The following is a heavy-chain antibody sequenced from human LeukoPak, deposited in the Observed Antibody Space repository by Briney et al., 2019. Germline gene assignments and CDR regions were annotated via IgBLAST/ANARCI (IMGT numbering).Heavy chain of an antibody. J-gene: IGHJ3*02. V-gene: IGHV4-4*07. CDR1: GGSISSYY. Sequence: SETLSLTCTVSGGSISSYYWSWIRQPAGKGLEWIGRIYTSGSTNYNPSLKSRVTVSVDTSKNQFSLKLSSVTAADTAVYYCARVVLPRGCPLEAFDIWGQGTMVTVSS. CDR2: IYTSGST. D-gene: IGHD1-26*01. CDR3: ARVVLPRGCPLEAFDI.